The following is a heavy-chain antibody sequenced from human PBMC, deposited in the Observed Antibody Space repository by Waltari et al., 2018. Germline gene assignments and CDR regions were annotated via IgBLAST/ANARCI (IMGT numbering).Heavy chain of an antibody. J-gene: IGHJ4*02. CDR2: LNPNRCGT. CDR1: GYTFTGYY. Sequence: QVQLVQSGAEVKKPGASVKVSCKASGYTFTGYYMHWVRQAPGQGLEWMGWLNPNRCGTNYAQKCQGRVTMTRDTSISTAYMELRRLRSDDTAVYYCARGPKDSSGPDFDYWGQGTLVTVSS. V-gene: IGHV1-2*02. CDR3: ARGPKDSSGPDFDY. D-gene: IGHD3-22*01.